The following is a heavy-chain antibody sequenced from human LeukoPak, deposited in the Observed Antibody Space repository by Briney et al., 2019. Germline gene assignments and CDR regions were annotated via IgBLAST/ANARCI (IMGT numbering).Heavy chain of an antibody. D-gene: IGHD3-10*01. CDR3: ARDMVQGVYYGMDV. CDR2: IKQDGSEK. CDR1: GFTFSSYW. J-gene: IGHJ6*02. Sequence: GGSLRLSCAASGFTFSSYWMSWVRQAPGKGLEWVANIKQDGSEKYYVDSVKGRFTISRDNAKNSLYLQMNSLRAEDTAVYYCARDMVQGVYYGMDVWGQGTTVTVSS. V-gene: IGHV3-7*03.